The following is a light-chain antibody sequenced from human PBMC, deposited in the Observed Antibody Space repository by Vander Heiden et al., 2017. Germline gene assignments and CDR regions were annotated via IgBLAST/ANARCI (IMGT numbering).Light chain of an antibody. J-gene: IGLJ3*02. Sequence: QTVVTGEPAYGASPGGKVILTWGSSTGAVPTSYYPSWYQQTPAQPPRMLIYSTNTRSAGVPDRFSGSIRGNTAALTITGAQADEEGDYYCVPYRGSGIWVFGGGTKLTVL. V-gene: IGLV8-61*01. CDR1: TGAVPTSYY. CDR2: STN. CDR3: VPYRGSGIWV.